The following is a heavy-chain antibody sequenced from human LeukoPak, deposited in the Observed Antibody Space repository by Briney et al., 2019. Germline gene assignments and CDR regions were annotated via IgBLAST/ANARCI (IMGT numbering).Heavy chain of an antibody. V-gene: IGHV3-21*01. D-gene: IGHD6-13*01. CDR3: AREYSMTTPLDY. J-gene: IGHJ4*02. Sequence: GGSLRLSCAASGFTFSYYSMNWVRQAPGKGLEWVSSIGSGSYIYYADSVKGRFTISRDNAKNSLYLQMNNLRAEDTAVYYCAREYSMTTPLDYWGQGTLVTVSA. CDR2: IGSGSYI. CDR1: GFTFSYYS.